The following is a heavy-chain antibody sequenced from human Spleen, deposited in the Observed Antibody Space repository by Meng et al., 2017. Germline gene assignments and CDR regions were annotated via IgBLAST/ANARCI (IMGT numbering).Heavy chain of an antibody. D-gene: IGHD6-13*01. CDR1: GVSFTDAW. J-gene: IGHJ4*02. Sequence: GGSLRLSCVASGVSFTDAWMSWVRQAPGKGLEWVGRIETKSEGGTADYAAPVKGRFSISRDDSKNTLYLQMNTLISDDTGVYFCATGAAAADHWGQGTLVTVSS. CDR2: IETKSEGGTA. CDR3: ATGAAAADH. V-gene: IGHV3-15*04.